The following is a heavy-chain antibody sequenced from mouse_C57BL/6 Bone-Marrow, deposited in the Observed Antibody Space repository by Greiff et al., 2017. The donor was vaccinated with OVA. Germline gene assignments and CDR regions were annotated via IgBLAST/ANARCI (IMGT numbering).Heavy chain of an antibody. V-gene: IGHV5-17*01. Sequence: EVQVVESGGGLVKPGGSLKLSCAASGFTFSDYGMHWVRQAPEKGLEWVAYISSGSSTIYYADTVKGRFTISRDNAKNTLFLQMTSLRSEDTAMYYCARTIYDYYYAMDYWGQGTSVTVSS. CDR3: ARTIYDYYYAMDY. CDR2: ISSGSSTI. J-gene: IGHJ4*01. CDR1: GFTFSDYG. D-gene: IGHD2-4*01.